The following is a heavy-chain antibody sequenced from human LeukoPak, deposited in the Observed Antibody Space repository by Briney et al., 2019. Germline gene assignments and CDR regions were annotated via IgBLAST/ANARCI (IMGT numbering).Heavy chain of an antibody. CDR3: ARGAPTVTTLSY. D-gene: IGHD4-17*01. J-gene: IGHJ4*02. Sequence: PSETLSLTCAVSGGSISSGGYSWSWIRQPPGKGLEWIGYIYHSGSTYYNPSLKSRVTISVDRSKSQFSLKLSSVTAADTAVYYCARGAPTVTTLSYWGQGTLVTVSS. V-gene: IGHV4-30-2*01. CDR2: IYHSGST. CDR1: GGSISSGGYS.